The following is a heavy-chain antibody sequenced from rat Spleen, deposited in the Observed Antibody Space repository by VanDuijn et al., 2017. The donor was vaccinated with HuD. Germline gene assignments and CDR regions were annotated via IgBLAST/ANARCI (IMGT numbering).Heavy chain of an antibody. V-gene: IGHV5-31*01. D-gene: IGHD1-6*01. CDR3: TRGPFMYTTDYYPYWYFDF. CDR1: GFTFRNYG. J-gene: IGHJ1*01. CDR2: ITNARGGT. Sequence: EVQLVESGGGLVQPGRSLKLSCAASGFTFRNYGMAWIRRAPGWGLEWVASITNARGGTHYPDSVKGRFTISRDIAKSTLYLQMNSLRSEDTATYYCTRGPFMYTTDYYPYWYFDFWGPGTMVTVSS.